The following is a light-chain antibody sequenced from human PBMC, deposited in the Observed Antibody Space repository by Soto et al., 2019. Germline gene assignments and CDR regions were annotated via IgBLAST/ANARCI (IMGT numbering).Light chain of an antibody. CDR3: HQYGGSPGT. CDR1: QSVGSY. V-gene: IGKV3-20*01. J-gene: IGKJ1*01. Sequence: EIVLTQSPATLSLSPGERATLSCRASQSVGSYLAWYQQSPGQAPRLLIYDASNRATGVPDRFSGSGSGTDFTLTISRLEPEDFAVYYCHQYGGSPGTLGQGTKVDIK. CDR2: DAS.